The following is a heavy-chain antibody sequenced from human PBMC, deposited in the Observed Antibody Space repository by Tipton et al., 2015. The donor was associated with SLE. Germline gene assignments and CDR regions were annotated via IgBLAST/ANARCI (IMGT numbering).Heavy chain of an antibody. CDR3: ATMSGMSGPEAFDV. J-gene: IGHJ3*01. Sequence: SLRLSCAASGFTFDDYAMHWVRQAPGKGLEWVSGISWNSGSIDYADSVEGRFTISRDNAKNSLYLQINSLRAEDTALYYCATMSGMSGPEAFDVWGQGTMVTVSS. V-gene: IGHV3-9*01. CDR2: ISWNSGSI. CDR1: GFTFDDYA. D-gene: IGHD3-10*02.